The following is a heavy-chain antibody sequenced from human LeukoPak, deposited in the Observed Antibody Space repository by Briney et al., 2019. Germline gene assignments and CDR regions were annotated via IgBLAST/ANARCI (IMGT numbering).Heavy chain of an antibody. CDR1: GYTFTSYA. Sequence: ASVKVSCKASGYTFTSYAMHWVRQAPGQRLEWMGWINAGNGNTKDSQKFQGRVTITRDTSAGTAYMELSSLRSEDTAVYYCARRYSSSWYAPFDYWGQGALVTVSS. V-gene: IGHV1-3*01. CDR2: INAGNGNT. CDR3: ARRYSSSWYAPFDY. J-gene: IGHJ4*02. D-gene: IGHD6-13*01.